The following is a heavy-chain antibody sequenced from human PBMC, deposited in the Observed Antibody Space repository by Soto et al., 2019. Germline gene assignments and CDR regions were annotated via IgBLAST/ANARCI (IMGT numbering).Heavy chain of an antibody. D-gene: IGHD3-10*01. J-gene: IGHJ4*02. CDR1: GGSVSRGSYY. V-gene: IGHV4-61*01. CDR2: IYYRVST. Sequence: QVHLQESGPGLAKPSETLSLTCTVSGGSVSRGSYYWSWIRQPPGKGLERLGYIYYRVSTNYNPSLTRRVTISVDTYKNQFSLKLSSVTAADTGVYYCARGDRGCMDYWGQVTVVTVSS. CDR3: ARGDRGCMDY.